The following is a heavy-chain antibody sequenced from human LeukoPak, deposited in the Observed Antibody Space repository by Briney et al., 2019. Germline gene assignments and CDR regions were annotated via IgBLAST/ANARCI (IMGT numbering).Heavy chain of an antibody. J-gene: IGHJ4*02. V-gene: IGHV5-51*01. CDR1: GYSFTNYW. Sequence: GESLKISWKGSGYSFTNYWIGWVRQMPGKGLGWMGIIYPGDSDTRYSPSFQGQVTISADKSISTAYLQWSSLKASDTAMYYCARHRGVSGNYNAAFDFWGPGTLVTVSS. CDR3: ARHRGVSGNYNAAFDF. D-gene: IGHD3-10*01. CDR2: IYPGDSDT.